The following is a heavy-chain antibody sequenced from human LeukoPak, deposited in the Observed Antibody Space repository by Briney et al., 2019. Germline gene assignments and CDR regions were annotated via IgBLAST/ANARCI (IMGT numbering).Heavy chain of an antibody. CDR2: IYYSGGT. CDR3: ASQFAIYSIAAIPYYFDY. D-gene: IGHD6-6*01. J-gene: IGHJ4*02. Sequence: SETLSLTCTVSGGSISSSSYYWGWIRQPPGKGLEWIGSIYYSGGTYYNPSLKSRVTISVDTSKNQFSLKLSSVTAADTAVYYCASQFAIYSIAAIPYYFDYWGQGTLVTVSS. CDR1: GGSISSSSYY. V-gene: IGHV4-39*07.